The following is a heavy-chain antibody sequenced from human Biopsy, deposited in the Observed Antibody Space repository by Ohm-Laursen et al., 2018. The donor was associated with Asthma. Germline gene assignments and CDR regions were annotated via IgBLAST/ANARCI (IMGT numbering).Heavy chain of an antibody. CDR3: ARCQVGYSSGWSLLLKKIYYPGMDV. D-gene: IGHD6-19*01. CDR1: GGTFSNFA. Sequence: SVKVSCKAPGGTFSNFAISWVRQAPGQGLEWLGGIMTVFGTTNYAQKFQGRVTLTADESTSTAYMEVTSLRSEDTAIYYCARCQVGYSSGWSLLLKKIYYPGMDVWGQGTAVTVSS. J-gene: IGHJ6*02. CDR2: IMTVFGTT. V-gene: IGHV1-69*13.